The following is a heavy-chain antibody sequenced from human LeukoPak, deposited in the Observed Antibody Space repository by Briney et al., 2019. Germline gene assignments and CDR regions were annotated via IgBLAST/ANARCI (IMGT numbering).Heavy chain of an antibody. D-gene: IGHD6-19*01. CDR3: AKVGVAGGYYWFDP. J-gene: IGHJ5*02. V-gene: IGHV3-23*01. CDR1: GFTFSSYA. Sequence: AGGSLRLSCAASGFTFSSYAVSWVRQAPGKGLEWDSAITGSGGYTYNADSVKGRFTISRDNSKNTLYLQMNSLRAEDTAVYYCAKVGVAGGYYWFDPWGQGTLVTVSS. CDR2: ITGSGGYT.